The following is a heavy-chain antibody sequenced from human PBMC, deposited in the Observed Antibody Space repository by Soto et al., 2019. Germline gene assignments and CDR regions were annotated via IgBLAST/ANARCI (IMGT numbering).Heavy chain of an antibody. CDR3: ARGSPYYYDSSGSNTQGAFDI. CDR1: GLTFSSYA. D-gene: IGHD3-22*01. Sequence: GGSLRLSCAASGLTFSSYAMHWVRQATGKGLEWVAVISYDGSNKYYADSVKGRFTISRDNSKNTLYLQMNSLRAEDTAVYYCARGSPYYYDSSGSNTQGAFDIWGQGTMVTVSS. CDR2: ISYDGSNK. V-gene: IGHV3-30-3*01. J-gene: IGHJ3*02.